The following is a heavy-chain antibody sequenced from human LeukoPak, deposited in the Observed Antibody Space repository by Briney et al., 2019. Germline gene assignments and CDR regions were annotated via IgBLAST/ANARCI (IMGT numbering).Heavy chain of an antibody. D-gene: IGHD5-24*01. CDR2: ISNSGESP. J-gene: IGHJ4*02. Sequence: GGSLRLSCAASGFTFSRYAMGWVRQAPGKGLEWVCGISNSGESPYYADSVEGRFTISRDNSKNTLYLEINSLRAEDTAVYYCAKKSRDGYNPFDYLGQGTLVTVSS. CDR1: GFTFSRYA. V-gene: IGHV3-23*01. CDR3: AKKSRDGYNPFDY.